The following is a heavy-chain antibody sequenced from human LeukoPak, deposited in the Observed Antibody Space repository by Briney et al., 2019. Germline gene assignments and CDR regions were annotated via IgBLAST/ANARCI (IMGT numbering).Heavy chain of an antibody. D-gene: IGHD3-22*01. Sequence: PGGSLRLSCAASGFTSSSYGMHWVRQAPGKGLEWVAVIWYDGSNKYYADSVKGRFTISRDNSKNTLYLQMNSLRAEDTAVYYCARDIVTYYDSNYYFDYWGQGTLVTVSS. CDR2: IWYDGSNK. CDR3: ARDIVTYYDSNYYFDY. V-gene: IGHV3-33*01. J-gene: IGHJ4*02. CDR1: GFTSSSYG.